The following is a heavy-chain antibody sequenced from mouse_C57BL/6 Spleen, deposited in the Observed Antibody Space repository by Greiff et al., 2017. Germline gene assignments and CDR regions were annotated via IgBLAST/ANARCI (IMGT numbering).Heavy chain of an antibody. J-gene: IGHJ2*01. Sequence: ESGPGLVKPSQSLSLTCSVTGYSITSGYYWNWIRQFPGNKLEWMGYISYDGSNNYNPSLKNRISITRDTSKNQFFLKLNSVTTEDTATYYCAREGWGLDYWGQGTTLTVSS. CDR2: ISYDGSN. CDR1: GYSITSGYY. D-gene: IGHD2-3*01. CDR3: AREGWGLDY. V-gene: IGHV3-6*01.